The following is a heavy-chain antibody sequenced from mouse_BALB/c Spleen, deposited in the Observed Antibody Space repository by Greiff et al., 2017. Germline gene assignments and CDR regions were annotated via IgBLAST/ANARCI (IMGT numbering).Heavy chain of an antibody. CDR1: GYTFTSYY. D-gene: IGHD1-2*01. CDR3: ASPMNSLLRLPFAY. Sequence: VQLQQSGPELVKPGASVKMSCKASGYTFTSYYIHWVKQRPGQGLEWIGWIYPGDGSTKYNEKFKGKTTLTADKSSSTAYMLLSSLTSEDSAIYFCASPMNSLLRLPFAYWGQGTLVTVSA. CDR2: IYPGDGST. J-gene: IGHJ3*01. V-gene: IGHV1S56*01.